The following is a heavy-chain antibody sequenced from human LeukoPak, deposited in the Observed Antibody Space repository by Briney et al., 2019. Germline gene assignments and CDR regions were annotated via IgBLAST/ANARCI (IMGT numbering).Heavy chain of an antibody. D-gene: IGHD2-15*01. CDR3: ARGCSGGSCYPFDY. CDR2: IYYSGST. CDR1: GGSISSSSYY. V-gene: IGHV4-39*01. Sequence: SETLSLTCTVSGGSISSSSYYWGWIRQPPGKGLEWIGGIYYSGSTYYNPSLKSRVTISVDTSKNQFSLKLSSVTAADTAVYYCARGCSGGSCYPFDYWGQGTLVTVSS. J-gene: IGHJ4*02.